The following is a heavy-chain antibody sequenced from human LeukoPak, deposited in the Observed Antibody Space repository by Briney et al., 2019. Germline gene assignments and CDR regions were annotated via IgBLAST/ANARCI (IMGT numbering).Heavy chain of an antibody. CDR1: GFTFSSYA. CDR2: ISGSGGST. J-gene: IGHJ5*02. D-gene: IGHD2-2*01. V-gene: IGHV3-23*01. Sequence: GGSLRLSCAASGFTFSSYAMSWVRQAPGKGLEWVSAISGSGGSTYYADSVKGRFTISRDNSKNTPYLQMNNLRAEDTAVYYCATAVVPAAKDWFDPWGQGTLVTVSS. CDR3: ATAVVPAAKDWFDP.